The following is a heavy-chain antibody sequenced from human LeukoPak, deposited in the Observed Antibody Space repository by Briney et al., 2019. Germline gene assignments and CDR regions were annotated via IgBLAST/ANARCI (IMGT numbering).Heavy chain of an antibody. Sequence: GRSLRLSCAASGFTFSSYAMHWVRQAPGKGLEWVAVISYDGSNKYYADSVKGRFTISRDNSKNTLYLQMNSLRAEDTAVYYCARGSVPDILTGYYTYWGQGTLVTVSS. D-gene: IGHD3-9*01. J-gene: IGHJ4*02. V-gene: IGHV3-30*04. CDR3: ARGSVPDILTGYYTY. CDR2: ISYDGSNK. CDR1: GFTFSSYA.